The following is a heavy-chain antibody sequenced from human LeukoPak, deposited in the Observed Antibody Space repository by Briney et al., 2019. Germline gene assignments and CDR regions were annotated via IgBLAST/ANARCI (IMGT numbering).Heavy chain of an antibody. D-gene: IGHD2-15*01. Sequence: GASVKVSCKASGYTFTSYDINWVRQATGQGLEWMGWMNPNSGNTGYAQKFQGRVTMTTDTSTSTAYMELRSLRSDDTAVYYCARFKDCSGGSCYSGIYNWFDPWGQGTLVTVSS. CDR3: ARFKDCSGGSCYSGIYNWFDP. CDR1: GYTFTSYD. J-gene: IGHJ5*02. V-gene: IGHV1-8*01. CDR2: MNPNSGNT.